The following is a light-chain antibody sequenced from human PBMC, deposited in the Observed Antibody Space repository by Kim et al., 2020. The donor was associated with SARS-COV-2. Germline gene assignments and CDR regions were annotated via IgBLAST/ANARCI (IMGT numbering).Light chain of an antibody. Sequence: GQSITISCTGTSSDVGSYNLVSWYQQHPGKAPKLMIYEVSKRPSGVSNRFSGSKSGNTASLTISGFQAEDEADYYCCSYAGSSIVVFGGGTQLTVL. CDR2: EVS. CDR3: CSYAGSSIVV. V-gene: IGLV2-23*02. J-gene: IGLJ2*01. CDR1: SSDVGSYNL.